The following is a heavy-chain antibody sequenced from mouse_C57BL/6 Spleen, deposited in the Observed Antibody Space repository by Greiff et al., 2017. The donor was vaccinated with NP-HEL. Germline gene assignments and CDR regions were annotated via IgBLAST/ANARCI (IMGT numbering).Heavy chain of an antibody. J-gene: IGHJ1*03. D-gene: IGHD2-1*01. CDR1: GYTFTNYW. CDR3: ARRTYYGKRYWYFDV. CDR2: IYPGGGYT. V-gene: IGHV1-63*01. Sequence: VNLVESGAELVRPGTSVKMSCKASGYTFTNYWIGWAKQRPGHGLEWIGDIYPGGGYTNYNEKFKGKATLTADKSSSTAYMQFSSLTSEDSTIYYCARRTYYGKRYWYFDVWGTGTTVTVSS.